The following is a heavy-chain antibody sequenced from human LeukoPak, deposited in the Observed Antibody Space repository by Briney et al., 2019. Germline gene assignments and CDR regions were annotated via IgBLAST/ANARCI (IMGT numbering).Heavy chain of an antibody. CDR3: AGDELGPDY. D-gene: IGHD3-16*01. Sequence: SETLSLTCTVSGGSISTYYWNWIRQPPGKGLEWVGYISYSGSTNYNPSLTSRVTISIDTSRNQFSLKLNSVTAADTAVYYCAGDELGPDYWGQGTLVTVSS. J-gene: IGHJ4*02. CDR2: ISYSGST. V-gene: IGHV4-59*01. CDR1: GGSISTYY.